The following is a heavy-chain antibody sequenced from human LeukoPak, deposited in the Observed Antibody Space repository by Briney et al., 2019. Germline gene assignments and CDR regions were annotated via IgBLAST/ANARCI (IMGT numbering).Heavy chain of an antibody. CDR2: INTYNGYT. J-gene: IGHJ4*02. D-gene: IGHD4-23*01. CDR1: GYIFTSYG. Sequence: ASVKVSCKASGYIFTSYGISWVRQAPGQGLEWMGWINTYNGYTKHAQKFQGRVTMTTDTSTSTAYMELRSLRSDDTAVYYCARNPREDYGGLSLFDYWGQGTLVTVSS. CDR3: ARNPREDYGGLSLFDY. V-gene: IGHV1-18*01.